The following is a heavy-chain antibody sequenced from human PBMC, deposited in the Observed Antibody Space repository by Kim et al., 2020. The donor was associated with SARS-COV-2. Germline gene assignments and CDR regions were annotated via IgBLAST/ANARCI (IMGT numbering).Heavy chain of an antibody. CDR3: ARVGSKSWPSYMDV. CDR2: IRSSGNII. V-gene: IGHV3-11*01. Sequence: GGSLRHSCAASGFLFSDYYMSWVRQAPGKGLEWVSYIRSSGNIIRYADSVKGRFAISRDNANNSLSLQMDSLRDEDTAVYYCARVGSKSWPSYMDVWGKGTTVTVSS. D-gene: IGHD1-26*01. J-gene: IGHJ6*03. CDR1: GFLFSDYY.